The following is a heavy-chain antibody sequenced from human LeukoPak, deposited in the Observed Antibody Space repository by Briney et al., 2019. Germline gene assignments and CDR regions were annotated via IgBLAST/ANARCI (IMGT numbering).Heavy chain of an antibody. CDR3: ARGPPSAVYDY. J-gene: IGHJ4*02. CDR2: INHSGST. CDR1: GGSFSGYY. Sequence: SETLSLTCAVYGGSFSGYYWSWIRQPPGKGLEWIGEINHSGSTNYNPSLKSRVTISVDTSRNQFSLKLSSVTAADTAVYYCARGPPSAVYDYWGQGTLVTVSS. D-gene: IGHD1-14*01. V-gene: IGHV4-34*01.